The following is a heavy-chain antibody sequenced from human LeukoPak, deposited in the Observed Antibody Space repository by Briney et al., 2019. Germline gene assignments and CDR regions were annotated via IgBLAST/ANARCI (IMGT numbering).Heavy chain of an antibody. J-gene: IGHJ4*02. CDR3: ANQWLPSYYFDY. CDR2: ISGSGGST. CDR1: GFTFSSYA. Sequence: PGGSLRLSCAASGFTFSSYAMSWVRQAPGKGLEWVSAISGSGGSTYYADSVKGRFTISRDNSKNTLYLQMNSLRAEDTAVYYCANQWLPSYYFDYWGQGTLVTVSS. V-gene: IGHV3-23*01. D-gene: IGHD6-19*01.